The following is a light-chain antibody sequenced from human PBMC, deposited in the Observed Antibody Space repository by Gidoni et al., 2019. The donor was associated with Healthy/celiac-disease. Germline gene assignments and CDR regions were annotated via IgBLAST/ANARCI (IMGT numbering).Light chain of an antibody. CDR2: DAS. V-gene: IGKV1-33*01. Sequence: DIQMTQSPSSLSASVGDRVTITCQASQDISNYLNWYQQKPGTAPKLLIYDASNLETGVPSRFSGSGSGTEFTFTISSLQPGDIATYYCQQYDNLPLTFGGGTKVEIK. J-gene: IGKJ4*01. CDR1: QDISNY. CDR3: QQYDNLPLT.